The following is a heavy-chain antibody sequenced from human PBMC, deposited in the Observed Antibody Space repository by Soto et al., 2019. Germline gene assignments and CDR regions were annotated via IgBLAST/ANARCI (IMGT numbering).Heavy chain of an antibody. CDR1: GFVFSNYA. D-gene: IGHD6-19*01. J-gene: IGHJ4*02. CDR3: AKSWQSFDI. V-gene: IGHV3-23*01. Sequence: EVQLLESGGGLVQPGGSLRLSCAASGFVFSNYAMTWVRQAPGKGLEWVSTIGGSGDTTYYADSVKGRFAISRDNSKNTLDLQMDSLRAEDTAGYYCAKSWQSFDIWGQGTLVTVSS. CDR2: IGGSGDTT.